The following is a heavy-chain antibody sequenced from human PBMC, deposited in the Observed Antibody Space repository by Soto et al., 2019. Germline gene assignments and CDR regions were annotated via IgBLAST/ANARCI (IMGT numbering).Heavy chain of an antibody. D-gene: IGHD1-26*01. CDR2: IYYSGST. CDR1: GGSISSGGYY. Sequence: SETLSLTCTVSGGSISSGGYYWSWIRQHPGKGLEWIGYIYYSGSTYYNPSLKSRVTISVDTSKNQFSLKLSSVTAADTAVYYCAKGVLPPPVGYYYYGMGVWGQGTTVTVSS. CDR3: AKGVLPPPVGYYYYGMGV. V-gene: IGHV4-31*03. J-gene: IGHJ6*02.